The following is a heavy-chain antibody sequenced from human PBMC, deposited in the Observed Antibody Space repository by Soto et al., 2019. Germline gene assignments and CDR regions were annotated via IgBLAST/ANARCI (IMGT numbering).Heavy chain of an antibody. CDR3: ARVRWTVAGPGHFDY. CDR2: IYYSGST. CDR1: GGSISNYY. Sequence: SETLSLTCTVSGGSISNYYWSLIRQPPGKGLEWIGYIYYSGSTNYNPSLKSRVTISVDTSKNQFSLKLSSVTAADTAVYYCARVRWTVAGPGHFDYWGQGTLVTVSS. V-gene: IGHV4-59*01. J-gene: IGHJ4*02. D-gene: IGHD6-19*01.